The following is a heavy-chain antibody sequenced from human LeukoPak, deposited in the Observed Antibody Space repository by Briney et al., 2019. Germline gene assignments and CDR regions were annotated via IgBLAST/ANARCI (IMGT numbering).Heavy chain of an antibody. J-gene: IGHJ5*02. CDR1: GYTFTSYD. V-gene: IGHV1-8*01. CDR2: MNPNSGNT. Sequence: ASVKVSCKASGYTFTSYDINWVRQATGQGLEWMGWMNPNSGNTGYAQKFQGRVTMTRNTSISTAYMELSSLRSEDTAVYYCARGLSYDILTGYYKSQNWFDPWGQGTLVTVSS. CDR3: ARGLSYDILTGYYKSQNWFDP. D-gene: IGHD3-9*01.